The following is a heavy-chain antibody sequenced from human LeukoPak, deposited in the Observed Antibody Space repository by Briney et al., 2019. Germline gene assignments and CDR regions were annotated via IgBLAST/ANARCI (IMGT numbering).Heavy chain of an antibody. CDR1: GFSSSTFG. Sequence: GGSLRLSCVASGFSSSTFGMNWVRQAPGKGLEWVSYISSSSYTIYYADSVKGRFTVSRDDAKSSLYLQMNSLRAEDTAHYYCARMSTGYYDDYWGQGTLVTVSS. D-gene: IGHD3-9*01. CDR3: ARMSTGYYDDY. J-gene: IGHJ4*02. V-gene: IGHV3-48*01. CDR2: ISSSSYTI.